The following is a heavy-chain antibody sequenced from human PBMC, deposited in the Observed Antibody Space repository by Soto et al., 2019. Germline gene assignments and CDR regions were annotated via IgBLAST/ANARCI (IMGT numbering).Heavy chain of an antibody. CDR2: IDPSDSQT. J-gene: IGHJ4*02. D-gene: IGHD3-22*01. CDR3: ARQIYDSDTGPNFQYYFDS. Sequence: GESLKISCKGSGYSFAAYWITWVRQKPGKGLEWMGRIDPSDSQTYYSPSFRGHVTISATKSITTVFLQWSSLRASDTAMYYCARQIYDSDTGPNFQYYFDSWGQGTPVTVSS. CDR1: GYSFAAYW. V-gene: IGHV5-10-1*01.